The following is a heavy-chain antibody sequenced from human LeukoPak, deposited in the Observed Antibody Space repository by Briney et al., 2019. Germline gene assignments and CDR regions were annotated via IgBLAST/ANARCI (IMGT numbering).Heavy chain of an antibody. CDR2: IIPIFGTA. D-gene: IGHD2-15*01. CDR3: AKVFQQRGYYYMDV. Sequence: SVKVSCKASGGTFSSYAISWVRQAPGQGLEWMGGIIPIFGTANYAQKFQGRVTITADKSTSTAYMELSSLRSEDTAMYYCAKVFQQRGYYYMDVWGTGTTVIVSS. CDR1: GGTFSSYA. V-gene: IGHV1-69*06. J-gene: IGHJ6*03.